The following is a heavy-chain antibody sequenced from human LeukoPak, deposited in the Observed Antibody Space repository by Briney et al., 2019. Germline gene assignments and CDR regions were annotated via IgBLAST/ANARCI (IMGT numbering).Heavy chain of an antibody. CDR2: ISSAGNTE. J-gene: IGHJ4*02. CDR1: GFSLSTYQ. CDR3: ARDTLNGPLVISLDY. V-gene: IGHV3-48*03. D-gene: IGHD3-9*01. Sequence: GGSLRLSCAASGFSLSTYQMNWVRQAPGKGLEWVSHISSAGNTEYYADAVRGRFTMSRDNAKNSLYLQMNSLRAEDTAVYYCARDTLNGPLVISLDYWGQGALVTVSS.